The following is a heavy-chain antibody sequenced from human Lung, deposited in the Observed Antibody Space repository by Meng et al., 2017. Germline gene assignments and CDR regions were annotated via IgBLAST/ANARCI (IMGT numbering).Heavy chain of an antibody. CDR1: GGSISSSNYY. CDR3: ARGQKGYFDL. Sequence: HVQRQESGPGLVKPAQTLVLTCTVSGGSISSSNYYWSWIRQPPGKGLEWSGHIYNSGSTYYNPSLKSRITISVDTSKNQFSLKLSSVTAADTAVYYCARGQKGYFDLWGRGTLVTVSS. J-gene: IGHJ2*01. V-gene: IGHV4-30-4*01. CDR2: IYNSGST.